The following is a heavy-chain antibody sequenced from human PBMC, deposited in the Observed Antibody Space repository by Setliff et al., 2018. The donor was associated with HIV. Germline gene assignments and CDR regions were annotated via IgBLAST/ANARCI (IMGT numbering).Heavy chain of an antibody. Sequence: SVKVSCKASGGTFSSYAIYWVRQAPGQGLEWMGGTMPISGTPNYAQKLQGRVTITADESTNTAYMELSSLRSEDTAVYYCARDEPKNTEAAPAYWGQGTLVTVSS. CDR2: TMPISGTP. CDR1: GGTFSSYA. D-gene: IGHD6-6*01. CDR3: ARDEPKNTEAAPAY. V-gene: IGHV1-69*13. J-gene: IGHJ4*02.